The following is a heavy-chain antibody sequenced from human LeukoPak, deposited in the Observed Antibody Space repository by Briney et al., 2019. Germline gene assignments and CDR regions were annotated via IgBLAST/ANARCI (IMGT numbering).Heavy chain of an antibody. CDR3: ARTDRTKSLGELSLTLDY. CDR1: GFTFSSYE. V-gene: IGHV3-48*03. Sequence: TGGSLRLSCAASGFTFSSYEMNWVRQAPGKWLEWVSYISSSGSTIYYADSVKGRFTISRDNAKNSLYLQMNSLRAEDTAVYYCARTDRTKSLGELSLTLDYWGQGTLVTVSS. CDR2: ISSSGSTI. J-gene: IGHJ4*02. D-gene: IGHD3-16*02.